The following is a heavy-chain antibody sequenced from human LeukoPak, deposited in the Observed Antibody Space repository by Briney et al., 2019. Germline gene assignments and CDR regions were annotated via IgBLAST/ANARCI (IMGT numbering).Heavy chain of an antibody. CDR1: GGTFSSYA. D-gene: IGHD3-10*01. V-gene: IGHV1-69*05. CDR3: ARQNFGELFPFDP. CDR2: IIPIFGTA. J-gene: IGHJ5*02. Sequence: SVKVSCKASGGTFSSYAISWVRQAPGQGLEWVGGIIPIFGTANYAQKFLGRVTITTDESTSTAYMELSSLRSEDTAVYYCARQNFGELFPFDPWGQGTLVTVSS.